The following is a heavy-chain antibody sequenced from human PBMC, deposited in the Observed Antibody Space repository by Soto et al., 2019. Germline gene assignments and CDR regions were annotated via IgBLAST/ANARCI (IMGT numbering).Heavy chain of an antibody. CDR2: ISYDGSNK. V-gene: IGHV3-30*18. D-gene: IGHD2-21*02. CDR3: AKDVGCGGDFYAPGRK. Sequence: QVQLVESGGGVVQPGRSLRLSCAASGFTFSSYGMHWVRQAPGKGLEGVAVISYDGSNKYYADSVKGRFTISRDNSKNTLYLQMNSLGAEDTAVYYCAKDVGCGGDFYAPGRKWGQGTLVTVSS. J-gene: IGHJ4*02. CDR1: GFTFSSYG.